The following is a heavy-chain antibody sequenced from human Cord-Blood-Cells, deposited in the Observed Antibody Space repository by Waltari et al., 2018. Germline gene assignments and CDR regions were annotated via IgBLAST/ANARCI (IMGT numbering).Heavy chain of an antibody. J-gene: IGHJ6*02. CDR1: GFTFSSYS. CDR3: ARDTSSSYYYYGMDV. V-gene: IGHV3-21*01. D-gene: IGHD6-6*01. Sequence: EVQLVESGGGLVKPGGSLRLSCAASGFTFSSYSMNWVRQAPGKGLEWVSSISSSSYIYYADSVKGRFTISRDNAKNSLYLQMNSLRAEDTAVYYCARDTSSSYYYYGMDVWGQGTTVTVSS. CDR2: ISSSSYI.